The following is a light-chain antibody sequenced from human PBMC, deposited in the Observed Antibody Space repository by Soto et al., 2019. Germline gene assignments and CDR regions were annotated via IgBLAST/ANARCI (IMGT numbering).Light chain of an antibody. Sequence: EIAMTQSPATLSVSPGERATLSCRASQSVSSNLAWYQQKPGQAPRLLIYGASNRATGIPARFSGSGSGTDFTLTISSLEPEDFAVYYCQQRCNWLRITFGQGTRLEIK. J-gene: IGKJ5*01. V-gene: IGKV3-11*01. CDR1: QSVSSN. CDR3: QQRCNWLRIT. CDR2: GAS.